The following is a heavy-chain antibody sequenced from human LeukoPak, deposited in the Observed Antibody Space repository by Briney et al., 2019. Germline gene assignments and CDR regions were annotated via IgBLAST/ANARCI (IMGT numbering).Heavy chain of an antibody. CDR3: AKDSSSWNPHFDY. CDR2: IRYDGSNK. V-gene: IGHV3-30*02. Sequence: GGSLRLSCAASGFTFSSYGMHWVRQAPGKGLEWVAFIRYDGSNKCYADSVKGRFTISRDNSKNTLYLQMNSLRAEDTAVYYCAKDSSSWNPHFDYWGQGTLVTVSS. CDR1: GFTFSSYG. J-gene: IGHJ4*02. D-gene: IGHD6-13*01.